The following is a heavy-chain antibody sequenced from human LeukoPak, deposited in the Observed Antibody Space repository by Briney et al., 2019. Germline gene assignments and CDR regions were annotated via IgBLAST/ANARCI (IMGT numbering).Heavy chain of an antibody. D-gene: IGHD7-27*01. Sequence: GGSLRLSCAASGLTFRLYGMHWVRQAPGKGLEWVAVILNDGSNQYYADSVKGRFTVSRDNSKNTVFLQVNSLRADDTAVYYFGKDGVNWGIELWGQGNL. CDR2: ILNDGSNQ. CDR1: GLTFRLYG. V-gene: IGHV3-33*06. J-gene: IGHJ4*02. CDR3: GKDGVNWGIEL.